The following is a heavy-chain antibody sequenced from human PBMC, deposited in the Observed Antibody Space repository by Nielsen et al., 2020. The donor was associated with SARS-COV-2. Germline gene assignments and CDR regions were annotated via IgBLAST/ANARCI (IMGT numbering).Heavy chain of an antibody. CDR3: ARGGDILTGYSDY. J-gene: IGHJ4*02. V-gene: IGHV3-74*01. D-gene: IGHD3-9*01. CDR1: GFTFSSYW. CDR2: INSDGSST. Sequence: GESLKISCAASGFTFSSYWMHWVRQAPGKGLVWVSRINSDGSSTSYADSVKGRFTISRDNAKNTLYLQMNSLRAEDTALYHCARGGDILTGYSDYWGQGTLVTVSS.